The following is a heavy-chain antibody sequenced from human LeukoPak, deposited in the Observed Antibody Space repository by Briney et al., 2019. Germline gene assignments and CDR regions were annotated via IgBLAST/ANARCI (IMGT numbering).Heavy chain of an antibody. V-gene: IGHV4-39*01. CDR1: GGSVIITSYY. CDR2: IDYSGST. D-gene: IGHD6-19*01. Sequence: NTSETLSLTCTVSGGSVIITSYYWGWIRQPPGKGPEWIGSIDYSGSTYYNPSLKSRVTISVDTSKNQFSLRLSSVTAADTAVYYCARPVGSGWSSPFVYWGQGTLVTVSS. CDR3: ARPVGSGWSSPFVY. J-gene: IGHJ4*02.